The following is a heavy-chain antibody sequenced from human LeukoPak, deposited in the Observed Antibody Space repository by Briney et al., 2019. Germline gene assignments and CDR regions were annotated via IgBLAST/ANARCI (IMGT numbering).Heavy chain of an antibody. J-gene: IGHJ4*02. CDR3: ARNLRDYYFDY. D-gene: IGHD3/OR15-3a*01. Sequence: ASVKVSCKASGHTFTSYDINWVRQATGQGLERMGWMNPNSGNTGYAQKFQGRVTMTRNTSISTAYMELSSLRSEDTAVYYCARNLRDYYFDYWGQGTLVTVSS. CDR2: MNPNSGNT. CDR1: GHTFTSYD. V-gene: IGHV1-8*01.